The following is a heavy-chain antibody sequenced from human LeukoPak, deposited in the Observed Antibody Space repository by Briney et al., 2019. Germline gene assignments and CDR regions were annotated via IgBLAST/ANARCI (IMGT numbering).Heavy chain of an antibody. CDR3: ARAPSDPWEYYYYYHGMDV. D-gene: IGHD1-26*01. Sequence: ASVKVFCKVSVYTFTSYDIKWVRRATGQGREWMGWMNPNSGNTGYAQKFQGRVTMTRNTSISTASMALSNLRSDDTAVYYCARAPSDPWEYYYYYHGMDVWGQGTTVTVSS. J-gene: IGHJ6*02. CDR1: VYTFTSYD. CDR2: MNPNSGNT. V-gene: IGHV1-8*01.